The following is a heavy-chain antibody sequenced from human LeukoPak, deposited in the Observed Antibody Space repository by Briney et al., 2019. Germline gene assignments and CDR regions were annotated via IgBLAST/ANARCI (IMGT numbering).Heavy chain of an antibody. CDR2: ISGSGGGT. D-gene: IGHD3-22*01. Sequence: GGSLRLSCAVSGISLSNYGMSWVRQAPGKGLEWVAGISGSGGGTNYADSVKGRFTISRDNPKNTLYLQMNRLRAEDTAVYFCAKRGVVIRVILVGFHKEAYYFDSWGQGALVTVTS. CDR3: AKRGVVIRVILVGFHKEAYYFDS. V-gene: IGHV3-23*01. CDR1: GISLSNYG. J-gene: IGHJ4*02.